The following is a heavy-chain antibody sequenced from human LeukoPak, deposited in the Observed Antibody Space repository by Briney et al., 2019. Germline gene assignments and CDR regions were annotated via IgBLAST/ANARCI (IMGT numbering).Heavy chain of an antibody. J-gene: IGHJ4*02. CDR2: IRYDGSNK. CDR3: AKDEDIVVVPAAILGRGPFDY. D-gene: IGHD2-2*01. CDR1: GFTFSSYG. Sequence: PGGSLRLSCAASGFTFSSYGMHWVRQAPGKGLEWVAFIRYDGSNKYYADSVKGRFTISRDNSKNTLYLQMNSLRAEDTAVYYCAKDEDIVVVPAAILGRGPFDYWGQGTLVTVSS. V-gene: IGHV3-30*02.